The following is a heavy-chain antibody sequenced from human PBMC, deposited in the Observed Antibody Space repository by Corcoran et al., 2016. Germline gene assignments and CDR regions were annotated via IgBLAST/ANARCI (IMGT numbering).Heavy chain of an antibody. J-gene: IGHJ5*02. D-gene: IGHD1-1*01. CDR1: GFTFSSYS. CDR3: ARERYSINWFDP. Sequence: EVQLVESGGGLVKPGGSLRLSCAASGFTFSSYSMNWVRQAPGKGLEWVSSISSSSSYIYYADSVKGRFTISRDNAKNSLYLQMNSLRAEDMAVDYCARERYSINWFDPWGQGTLVTVSS. V-gene: IGHV3-21*01. CDR2: ISSSSSYI.